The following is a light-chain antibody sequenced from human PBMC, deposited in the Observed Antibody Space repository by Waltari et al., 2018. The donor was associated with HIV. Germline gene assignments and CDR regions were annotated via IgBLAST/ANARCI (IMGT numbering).Light chain of an antibody. V-gene: IGKV1-39*01. J-gene: IGKJ1*01. CDR2: GAT. CDR1: QTISNY. CDR3: QQTYSSPRT. Sequence: DIQMTQSPSALSAPVGDTVTSTCRARQTISNYLSWYQQKRGKAPQLLIYGATSLQSGVTSRFSGSGSWTAFTLTISSLQPEDFATYYCQQTYSSPRTFGQGTKVEIK.